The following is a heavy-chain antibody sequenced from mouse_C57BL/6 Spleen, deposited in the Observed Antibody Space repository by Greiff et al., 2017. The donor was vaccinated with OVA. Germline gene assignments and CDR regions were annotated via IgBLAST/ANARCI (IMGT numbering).Heavy chain of an antibody. CDR1: GYTFTSYW. CDR3: ARRDSNYGSYFDY. J-gene: IGHJ2*01. D-gene: IGHD2-5*01. V-gene: IGHV1-52*01. Sequence: QVQLQQPGAELVRPGSSVKLSCKASGYTFTSYWMHWVKQRPIQGLEWIGNIDPSDSETHYNQKFKDKATLTVDKSSSTAYMQLSSLTSEDSAVYYCARRDSNYGSYFDYWGQGTTLTVSS. CDR2: IDPSDSET.